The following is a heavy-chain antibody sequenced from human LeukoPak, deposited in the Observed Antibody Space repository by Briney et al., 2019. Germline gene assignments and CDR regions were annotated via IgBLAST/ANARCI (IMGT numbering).Heavy chain of an antibody. J-gene: IGHJ3*02. V-gene: IGHV5-51*01. D-gene: IGHD3-22*01. CDR1: GYSFTSYW. Sequence: GESLKISCKGSGYSFTSYWIGWARQMPGKGLEWMGIIYPGDSDTRYSPSFQGQVTISADKSISTAYLQWSSLKASDTAMYYCARQFTYYYDSSGYYYDAFDIWGQGTMVTVSS. CDR2: IYPGDSDT. CDR3: ARQFTYYYDSSGYYYDAFDI.